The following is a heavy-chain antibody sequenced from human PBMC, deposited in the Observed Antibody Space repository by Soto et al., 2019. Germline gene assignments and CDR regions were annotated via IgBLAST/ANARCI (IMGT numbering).Heavy chain of an antibody. V-gene: IGHV4-59*08. Sequence: SETLSLTCTVSGGSISNYYWSWIRQPPGKGLEWIGYIYYSGSTNYNPSLKSRVTISVDTSKNQFSLKLSSVTAADTVVYYCARRWRRIFDYWGQGTLVIVSS. J-gene: IGHJ4*02. CDR3: ARRWRRIFDY. D-gene: IGHD6-13*01. CDR2: IYYSGST. CDR1: GGSISNYY.